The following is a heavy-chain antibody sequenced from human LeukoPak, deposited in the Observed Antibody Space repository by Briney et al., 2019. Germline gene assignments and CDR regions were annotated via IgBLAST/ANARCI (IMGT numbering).Heavy chain of an antibody. CDR1: GFTFSSYA. CDR2: ISSNGGST. D-gene: IGHD1-26*01. V-gene: IGHV3-64*01. CDR3: ARFLVVSGSYSH. J-gene: IGHJ4*02. Sequence: GGSLRLSCAASGFTFSSYAMHWVRQAPGKGLEYVSAISSNGGSTYYANSVKGRFTISRDNSKNTLYLQMGSLRAEDMAVYYCARFLVVSGSYSHWGQGTLVTVSS.